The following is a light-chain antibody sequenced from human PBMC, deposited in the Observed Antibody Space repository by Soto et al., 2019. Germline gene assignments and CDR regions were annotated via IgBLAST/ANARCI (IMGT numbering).Light chain of an antibody. CDR3: QQYNNWPFS. Sequence: EIVLTQSPGTLSLSPGESGTLSCRASPSVSSYLAWYQQKPGQAPRLLTYDVSTRATGVPARFSGTGSETDFTLTISGLQSDDSAVYFCQQYNNWPFSFGQGTRLEIK. J-gene: IGKJ5*01. CDR1: PSVSSY. CDR2: DVS. V-gene: IGKV3-15*01.